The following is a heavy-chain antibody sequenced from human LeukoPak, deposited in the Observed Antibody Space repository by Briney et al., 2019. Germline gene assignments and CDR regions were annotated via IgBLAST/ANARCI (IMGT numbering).Heavy chain of an antibody. V-gene: IGHV1-18*04. J-gene: IGHJ4*02. CDR1: GYTFTSYG. CDR2: ISAYNGNT. D-gene: IGHD1-1*01. Sequence: ASVKVSCKASGYTFTSYGISWVRQAPGQGLEXXXWISAYNGNTNYAQKLQGRVTMTTDTSTSTAYMELRSLRSDDTAVYYCARLTGYNWNDGFDYWGQGTLVTVSS. CDR3: ARLTGYNWNDGFDY.